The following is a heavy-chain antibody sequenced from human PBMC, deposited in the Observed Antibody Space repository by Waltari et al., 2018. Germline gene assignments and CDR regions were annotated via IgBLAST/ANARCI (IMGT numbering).Heavy chain of an antibody. V-gene: IGHV4-4*07. Sequence: QVQLQESGPGLVKPSETLSLTCTVSGGSISSYYWSWIRQPAGQGLEWIGRIYTSGSTNYNPSLKSRVTMSVDTSKNQFSLKLSSVTAADTAVYYCARDQSVAGNYYYYYGMDVWGQGTTVTVSS. J-gene: IGHJ6*02. CDR2: IYTSGST. CDR1: GGSISSYY. CDR3: ARDQSVAGNYYYYYGMDV. D-gene: IGHD6-19*01.